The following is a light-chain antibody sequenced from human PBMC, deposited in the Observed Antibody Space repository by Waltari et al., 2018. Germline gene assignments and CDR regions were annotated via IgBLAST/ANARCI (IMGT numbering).Light chain of an antibody. CDR3: AAWDDSRNGVI. V-gene: IGLV1-44*01. CDR1: STTLDRHR. J-gene: IGLJ2*01. Sequence: SVLTQPPSASGTPGQGVTIPCSCRSTTLDRHRVSWFQQVPGTAPKLLIFSKYQRPSGVPDRFSGSKSGTSAPLAISGLQSEDEADYYCAAWDDSRNGVIFGGGTKLTVL. CDR2: SKY.